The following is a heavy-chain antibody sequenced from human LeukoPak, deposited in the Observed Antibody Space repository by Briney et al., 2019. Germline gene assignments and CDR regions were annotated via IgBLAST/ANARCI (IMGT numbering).Heavy chain of an antibody. CDR1: GGSISSSSYY. Sequence: PSETLSLTCTVSGGSISSSSYYWGWIRQPPGKGLEWIGSIYYSGSTYYNPSLKSRVTISVDTSKNQFSLKLSSVTAADTAVYYCARASGYSGYASGRGMDVWGQGTTVTVSS. J-gene: IGHJ6*02. CDR3: ARASGYSGYASGRGMDV. D-gene: IGHD5-12*01. V-gene: IGHV4-39*07. CDR2: IYYSGST.